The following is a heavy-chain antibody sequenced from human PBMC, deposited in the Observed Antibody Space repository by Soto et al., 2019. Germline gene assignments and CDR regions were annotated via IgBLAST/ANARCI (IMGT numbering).Heavy chain of an antibody. Sequence: QVQLVQSVAEVKKPVSSVKVSCKAAGGTFSSYAISWVRQAPGQGLWWMGGIIPIFGTANYAQKFQGRVTITADESTSTAYMELSSLRSEDTAVYYCAREGEMATINRYYYYGMDVWGQGTTVTVSS. CDR1: GGTFSSYA. J-gene: IGHJ6*02. CDR2: IIPIFGTA. V-gene: IGHV1-69*12. CDR3: AREGEMATINRYYYYGMDV. D-gene: IGHD5-12*01.